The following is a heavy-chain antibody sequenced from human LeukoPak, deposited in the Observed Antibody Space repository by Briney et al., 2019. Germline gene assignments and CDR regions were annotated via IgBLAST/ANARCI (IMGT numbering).Heavy chain of an antibody. CDR1: GGSVSSGSYY. V-gene: IGHV4-61*01. CDR2: IYYSGST. D-gene: IGHD2-21*02. CDR3: ARVNCGGDCYSTRGDWFDP. Sequence: SETLSLTCTVSGGSVSSGSYYWTWIRQPSTKGLEWIGYIYYSGSTNYSPSLMSLVTISVDTSKNQFSLKLSSVTAADTAVYYCARVNCGGDCYSTRGDWFDPWGQGTLLTVSS. J-gene: IGHJ5*02.